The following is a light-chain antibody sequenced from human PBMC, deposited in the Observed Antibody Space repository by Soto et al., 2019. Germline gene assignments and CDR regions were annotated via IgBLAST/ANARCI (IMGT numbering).Light chain of an antibody. CDR2: DVS. CDR3: CSYAGSYRV. J-gene: IGLJ1*01. CDR1: SSDVGGYNY. Sequence: QAVLTQPRSGSGFPGQSVTISCTGTSSDVGGYNYVSWYQQHPGKAPKLMIYDVSKRPSGVTDRFSGSKYGNTASLTTSGLQAEDEADYYCCSYAGSYRVFGTGTKVTVL. V-gene: IGLV2-11*01.